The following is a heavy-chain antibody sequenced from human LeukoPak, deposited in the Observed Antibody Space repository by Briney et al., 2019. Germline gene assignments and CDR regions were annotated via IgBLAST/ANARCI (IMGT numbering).Heavy chain of an antibody. Sequence: SETLSLTCAVSGGSISSGGYSWSWIRQPPGKGLEWIGRIYTSGSTNYNPSLESRVTISGDTSKNQFSLRLSSVTAADTAVYYCARASYSYDINGWVPFDYWGQGTLVTVSS. D-gene: IGHD3-22*01. CDR1: GGSISSGGYS. V-gene: IGHV4-61*02. J-gene: IGHJ4*02. CDR2: IYTSGST. CDR3: ARASYSYDINGWVPFDY.